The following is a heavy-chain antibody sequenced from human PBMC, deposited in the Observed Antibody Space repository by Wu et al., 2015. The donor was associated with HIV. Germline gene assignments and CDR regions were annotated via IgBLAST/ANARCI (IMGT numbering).Heavy chain of an antibody. CDR3: SRDGAGTSSSLY. J-gene: IGHJ4*02. D-gene: IGHD2-2*01. Sequence: QVQLVQSGAEMKEPGASVKVSCKASGYIFTNHYIHWVRQAPGQGLESVGWIDPNSGVTNSAQKFRGRVTMTRDTSISTAYMDLTRLVSDDTAVYYCSRDGAGTSSSLYWGQERLVTVSS. V-gene: IGHV1-2*02. CDR1: GYIFTNHY. CDR2: IDPNSGVT.